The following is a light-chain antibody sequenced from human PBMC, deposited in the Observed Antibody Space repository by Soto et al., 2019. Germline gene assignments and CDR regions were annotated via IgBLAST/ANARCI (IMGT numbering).Light chain of an antibody. CDR2: EVS. Sequence: QSALTQPPSASGSPAQSVTISCTGTSSDVGGYNYVSWYQQHPGKAPHLMIYEVSKRPSGVPDRFSGSNSGNTASLTGSGLQDEDEGYYYCSSDAGMNDWVFGGGTKLTVL. J-gene: IGLJ2*01. CDR1: SSDVGGYNY. V-gene: IGLV2-8*01. CDR3: SSDAGMNDWV.